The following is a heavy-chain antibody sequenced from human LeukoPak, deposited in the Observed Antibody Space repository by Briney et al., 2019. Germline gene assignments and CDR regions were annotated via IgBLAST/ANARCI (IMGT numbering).Heavy chain of an antibody. D-gene: IGHD3-10*01. CDR1: GDSVSSNTAA. CDR2: TYYRSKWNH. J-gene: IGHJ5*01. Sequence: SQTLSLTYASSGDSVSSNTAAWYWIRQSPSRGLEWLGRTYYRSKWNHQYAESVKSRITINADTSKNQFSLQLNSVTPDDTAVYYCARDPSGDQGFDCWGQGTLVTVSS. V-gene: IGHV6-1*01. CDR3: ARDPSGDQGFDC.